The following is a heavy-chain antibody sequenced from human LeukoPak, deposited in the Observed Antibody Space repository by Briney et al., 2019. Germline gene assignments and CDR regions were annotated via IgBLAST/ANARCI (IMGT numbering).Heavy chain of an antibody. CDR2: IYYSGRT. CDR1: GGSISSYY. Sequence: SQTLSPTCNVSGGSISSYYCSWIRQPPGKGLGWIGYIYYSGRTNYNPSLKSRVAISVDTSKNQFSLKRSSVTAADTAVYYCARDSCYDILTGYSGAFDIWGQGTMVTVSS. V-gene: IGHV4-59*01. D-gene: IGHD3-9*01. CDR3: ARDSCYDILTGYSGAFDI. J-gene: IGHJ3*02.